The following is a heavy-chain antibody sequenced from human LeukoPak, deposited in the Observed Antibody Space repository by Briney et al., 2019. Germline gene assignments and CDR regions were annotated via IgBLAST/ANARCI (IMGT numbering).Heavy chain of an antibody. D-gene: IGHD4-17*01. J-gene: IGHJ4*02. Sequence: SETLSPTCTVSGGSISSYYWSWIRQPPGKGLEWIGYIYYSGSTNYNPSLKSRVTISVDTSKNQFSLKLSSVTAADTAVYYCAAGDYARVDYWGQGTLVTVSS. CDR3: AAGDYARVDY. V-gene: IGHV4-59*01. CDR2: IYYSGST. CDR1: GGSISSYY.